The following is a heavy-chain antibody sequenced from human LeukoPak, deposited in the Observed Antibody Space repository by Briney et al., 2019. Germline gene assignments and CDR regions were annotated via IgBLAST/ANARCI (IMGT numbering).Heavy chain of an antibody. CDR1: GFTFDDYA. D-gene: IGHD2-2*03. CDR3: AKDPGYCSSTSCSNDAFDI. J-gene: IGHJ3*02. Sequence: PGGSLRLSCAASGFTFDDYAMHWVRQAPGKGLEWVSGISWNSGSIGYADSMKGRFTISRDNSKNTLYLQMNSLRAEDTAVYYCAKDPGYCSSTSCSNDAFDIWGQGTMVTVSS. CDR2: ISWNSGSI. V-gene: IGHV3-9*01.